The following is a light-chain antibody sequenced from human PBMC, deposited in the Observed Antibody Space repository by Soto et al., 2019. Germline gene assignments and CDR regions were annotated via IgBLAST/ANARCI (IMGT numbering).Light chain of an antibody. CDR2: GNT. CDR3: QSFDSGLSAWV. V-gene: IGLV1-40*01. J-gene: IGLJ3*02. Sequence: QSVLTQPPSVSGAPGQRVTISCTGTNSNIGARYDVHWYRQVTGTAPKLLIYGNTKRPSGVPDRFSGSTSGASAFLDITGLQGEDEAKYYCQSFDSGLSAWVFGGGTKLTVL. CDR1: NSNIGARYD.